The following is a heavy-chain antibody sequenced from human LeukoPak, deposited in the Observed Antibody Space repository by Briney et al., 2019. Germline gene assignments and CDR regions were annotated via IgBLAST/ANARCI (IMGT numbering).Heavy chain of an antibody. D-gene: IGHD3-10*01. Sequence: ASVKVSCKASGYTFTGYYMHWVRQAPGQGLEWMGWINPNSGGTNYAQKFQGRVTMTRDTSISTAYMELSRLRSDDTAVYYCARVSGKPDRESYFDYWGQGTLVTVSS. CDR3: ARVSGKPDRESYFDY. CDR2: INPNSGGT. CDR1: GYTFTGYY. J-gene: IGHJ4*02. V-gene: IGHV1-2*02.